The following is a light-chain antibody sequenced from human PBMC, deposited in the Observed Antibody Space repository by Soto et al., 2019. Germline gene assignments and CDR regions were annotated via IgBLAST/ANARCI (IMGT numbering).Light chain of an antibody. Sequence: DIQMTQSPSTLSASVGDRVTITCRASQSISTWLAWYQQKPGTAPKLLIYQSSSLESGAPSRFSGSGSGTEFTPTISSLQPDDFVTYYCQQYNAYTWTFGQGTKVEIK. CDR3: QQYNAYTWT. J-gene: IGKJ1*01. CDR2: QSS. CDR1: QSISTW. V-gene: IGKV1-5*03.